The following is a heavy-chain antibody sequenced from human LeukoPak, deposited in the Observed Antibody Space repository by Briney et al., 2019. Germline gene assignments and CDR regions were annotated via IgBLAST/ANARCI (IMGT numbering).Heavy chain of an antibody. CDR1: GFTFDDYG. V-gene: IGHV3-9*03. Sequence: GGSLRLSCVASGFTFDDYGMHWVRQAPGKGLEWVSGISWNSGYIGYADSVKGRFTISRDNAKNSLYLQMNSLRAEDMALYHCAKDYGSGSYYGDAFDIWGQGTMVTVSS. J-gene: IGHJ3*02. CDR3: AKDYGSGSYYGDAFDI. CDR2: ISWNSGYI. D-gene: IGHD3-10*01.